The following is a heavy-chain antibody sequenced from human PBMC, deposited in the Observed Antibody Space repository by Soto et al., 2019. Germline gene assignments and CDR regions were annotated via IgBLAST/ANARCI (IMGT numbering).Heavy chain of an antibody. D-gene: IGHD3-22*01. CDR1: GFSLSTSGMC. CDR2: IDWDDDK. J-gene: IGHJ6*02. V-gene: IGHV2-70*01. Sequence: SGSTLVNPTQTLTLTCTFSGFSLSTSGMCVSWIRQPPGKALEWLALIDWDDDKYYSTSLKTRLTISKDTSKNQVVLTMTNMDPVDTATYYCARIEQINDSSGYYSYYYGMDVWGQGTTVTVSS. CDR3: ARIEQINDSSGYYSYYYGMDV.